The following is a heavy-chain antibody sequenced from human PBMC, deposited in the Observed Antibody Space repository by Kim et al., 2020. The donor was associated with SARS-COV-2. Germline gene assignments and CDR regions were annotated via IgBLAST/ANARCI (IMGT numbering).Heavy chain of an antibody. CDR2: IYYSGST. V-gene: IGHV4-59*13. Sequence: SETLSLTCTVSGGSISSYYWSWIRQPPGKGLEWIGYIYYSGSTNYNPSLKSRVTISVDTSKNQFSLKLSSVTAADTAVYYCARLGVYWDIWGQGTMVTVSS. CDR1: GGSISSYY. CDR3: ARLGVYWDI. J-gene: IGHJ3*02. D-gene: IGHD1-26*01.